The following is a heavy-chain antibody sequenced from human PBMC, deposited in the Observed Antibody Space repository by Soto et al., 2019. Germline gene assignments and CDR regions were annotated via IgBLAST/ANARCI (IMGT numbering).Heavy chain of an antibody. Sequence: QVQLVQSGAEVKKPGSSVKVSCKASGGTFSSYAISWVRQAPGQGLEWMGGIIPIFGTENYAQKFQGRLTITADESTSTASMELSSLRSEDTAVYYCARGIAYSSSWYLLFDYWGQGTLVTVSS. CDR3: ARGIAYSSSWYLLFDY. CDR2: IIPIFGTE. J-gene: IGHJ4*02. V-gene: IGHV1-69*01. CDR1: GGTFSSYA. D-gene: IGHD6-13*01.